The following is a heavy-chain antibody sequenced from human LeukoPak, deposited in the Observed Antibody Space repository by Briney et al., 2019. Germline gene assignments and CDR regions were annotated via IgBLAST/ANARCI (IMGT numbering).Heavy chain of an antibody. Sequence: ASVKASCKASGYTFTSYGISWVRQAPGQGLEWMGWISAYNGNTNYAQKLQGRVTMTTDTSTSTAYMELRSLRSDDTAVYYCAREIDSSGYYYRAFDIWGQGTMVTVSS. V-gene: IGHV1-18*01. D-gene: IGHD3-22*01. J-gene: IGHJ3*02. CDR1: GYTFTSYG. CDR3: AREIDSSGYYYRAFDI. CDR2: ISAYNGNT.